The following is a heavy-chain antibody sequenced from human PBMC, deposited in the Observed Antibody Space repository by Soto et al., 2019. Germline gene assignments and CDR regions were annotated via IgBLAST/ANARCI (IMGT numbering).Heavy chain of an antibody. V-gene: IGHV1-8*01. CDR3: ARIGGSDPRTNYYGMDV. J-gene: IGHJ6*02. Sequence: ASVKVSCKASGYTFTSYDINWVRQATGQGLEWMGWMNPNSGNTGYAQKFQGRVTMTRNTSISTAYMELSSLRSEDTAVYYCARIGGSDPRTNYYGMDVWGQGTMVTVSS. CDR2: MNPNSGNT. D-gene: IGHD3-10*01. CDR1: GYTFTSYD.